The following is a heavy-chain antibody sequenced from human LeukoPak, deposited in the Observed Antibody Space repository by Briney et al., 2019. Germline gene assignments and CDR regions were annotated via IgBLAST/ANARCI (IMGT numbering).Heavy chain of an antibody. Sequence: GKPLNISVQASEYSFIDNWVGCVRHMPGKGLKWMGIIYPGDSETRYSPSFQGQVTISADKSISTAYLQWSSLKASDTAMYYCARWGSSGWYYVVDYWGQGTLVTVSS. D-gene: IGHD6-19*01. J-gene: IGHJ4*02. CDR2: IYPGDSET. V-gene: IGHV5-51*01. CDR3: ARWGSSGWYYVVDY. CDR1: EYSFIDNW.